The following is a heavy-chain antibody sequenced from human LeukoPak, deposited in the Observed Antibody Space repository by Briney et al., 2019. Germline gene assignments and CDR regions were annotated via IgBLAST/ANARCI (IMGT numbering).Heavy chain of an antibody. Sequence: PSETLSLTCAVYGGSFSGYYWSWIRQPPGKGLEWIGEINHSGSTNYNPSLKSRVTISVDTSKNQFSLKLSSVTAADTAVYYCARHDYGDYGGHYWGQGTLVTVSS. CDR3: ARHDYGDYGGHY. J-gene: IGHJ4*02. V-gene: IGHV4-34*01. CDR1: GGSFSGYY. D-gene: IGHD4-17*01. CDR2: INHSGST.